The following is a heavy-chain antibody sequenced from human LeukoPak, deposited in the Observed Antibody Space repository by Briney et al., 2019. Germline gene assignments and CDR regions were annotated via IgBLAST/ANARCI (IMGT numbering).Heavy chain of an antibody. CDR3: VRASGSFDY. V-gene: IGHV3-21*01. D-gene: IGHD3-10*01. J-gene: IGHJ4*02. Sequence: GGSLRLSCAASGFTFSSYSMNWVRQAPGKGLEWVSSISSSSSYIYYADSVKGRFTISRDNSKKTLYLQMNSLRVEDTAVYYCVRASGSFDYWGQGTLVTVSS. CDR2: ISSSSSYI. CDR1: GFTFSSYS.